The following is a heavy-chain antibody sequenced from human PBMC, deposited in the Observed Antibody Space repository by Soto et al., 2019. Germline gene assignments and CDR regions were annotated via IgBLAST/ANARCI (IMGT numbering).Heavy chain of an antibody. CDR2: ISYDGSNK. D-gene: IGHD3-22*01. V-gene: IGHV3-30*18. Sequence: QVQLVESGGGVVQPGRSLRLSCAASGFTFSSYGMHWVRQAPGKGLEWVAVISYDGSNKYYADSVKGRFTISRDNSKNTLYLKMSSLRAEDTVVYYCAKDAWYYYDSSGLYYFDFWGQGTLVTVSS. CDR1: GFTFSSYG. CDR3: AKDAWYYYDSSGLYYFDF. J-gene: IGHJ4*02.